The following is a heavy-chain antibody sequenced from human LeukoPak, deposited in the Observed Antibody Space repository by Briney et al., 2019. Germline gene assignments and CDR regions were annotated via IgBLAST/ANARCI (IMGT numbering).Heavy chain of an antibody. D-gene: IGHD6-19*01. CDR2: IYYNGRT. J-gene: IGHJ5*02. CDR1: SGSISSGSYY. CDR3: VRDPKSAVAADWFDP. Sequence: SETLSLTCTVSSGSISSGSYYWGWIRQPPGKGLEWIGSIYYNGRTYYSPSLKSRVTISIDTSNQFSLRLDSMTAADTAVYYCVRDPKSAVAADWFDPWGQGTLVTVSS. V-gene: IGHV4-39*07.